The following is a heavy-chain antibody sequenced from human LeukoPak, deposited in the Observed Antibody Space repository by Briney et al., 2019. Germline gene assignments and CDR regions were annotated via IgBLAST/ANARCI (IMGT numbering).Heavy chain of an antibody. CDR3: AKDRGPYSSGWYVVAY. V-gene: IGHV3-23*01. D-gene: IGHD6-19*01. Sequence: GGSLRLSCAASGFTFSSYAMSWVRQAPGKGLEWVSAISGSGGSTYYADSVKGRFTISRDNSKNTLYLQMNSLRAEDTAVFYCAKDRGPYSSGWYVVAYWGQGTLVTVSS. CDR2: ISGSGGST. J-gene: IGHJ4*02. CDR1: GFTFSSYA.